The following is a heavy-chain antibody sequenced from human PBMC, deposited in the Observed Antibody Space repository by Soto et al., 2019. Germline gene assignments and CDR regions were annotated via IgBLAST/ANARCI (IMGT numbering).Heavy chain of an antibody. CDR2: IRSKAYGGTT. CDR1: GFTFGDYA. V-gene: IGHV3-49*04. Sequence: GGYLRLSCTASGFTFGDYAMSWVRQAPGKGLEWVGFIRSKAYGGTTEYAASVKGRFTISRDDSKSIAYLQMNSLKTEDTAVYYCTRGLRGYSYGDAFDIWGQGTMVTVSS. D-gene: IGHD5-18*01. J-gene: IGHJ3*02. CDR3: TRGLRGYSYGDAFDI.